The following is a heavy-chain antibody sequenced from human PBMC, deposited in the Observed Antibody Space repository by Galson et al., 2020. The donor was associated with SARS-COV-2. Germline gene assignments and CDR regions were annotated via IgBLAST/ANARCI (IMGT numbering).Heavy chain of an antibody. V-gene: IGHV3-33*01. CDR1: GFTFSSYG. D-gene: IGHD3-22*01. J-gene: IGHJ4*02. CDR2: IWYDGSNK. CDR3: ARESYYDSRSLDY. Sequence: SLRLSCAASGFTFSSYGMHWVRQAPGKGLEWVAVIWYDGSNKYYADSVKGRFTISRDNSKNTLYLQMNSLRAEDTAVYYCARESYYDSRSLDYWGQGTLVTVSS.